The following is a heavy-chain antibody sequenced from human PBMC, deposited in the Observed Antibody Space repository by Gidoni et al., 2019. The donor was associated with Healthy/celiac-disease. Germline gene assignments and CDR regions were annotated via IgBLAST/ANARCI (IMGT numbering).Heavy chain of an antibody. CDR2: IYHSGRT. Sequence: QVQLQESGPGLVKPSGTLSLTFAVSGGSICSSNCWSWVRQPPGKGLAWNGEIYHSGRTNYNPSLKSRGTKSVDKSKNKFSLKLSSVTAADTAVYDCARGGKGPRWFGELSAGMDVWGQGTTVTVSS. V-gene: IGHV4-4*02. CDR3: ARGGKGPRWFGELSAGMDV. D-gene: IGHD3-10*01. J-gene: IGHJ6*02. CDR1: GGSICSSNC.